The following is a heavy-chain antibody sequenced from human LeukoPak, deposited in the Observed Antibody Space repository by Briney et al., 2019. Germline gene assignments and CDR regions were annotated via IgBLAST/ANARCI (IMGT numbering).Heavy chain of an antibody. CDR1: GVSLDDYG. CDR2: INWRWYSI. Sequence: GGSLSLSCAASGVSLDDYGMTWVRHTPGKGLEWLSGINWRWYSIGCGSSVGGRLTISRDNPRNSVYLQVNSLGADDRALYYCARPVGRTTDYYYYLDVWGKGTTVIVSS. CDR3: ARPVGRTTDYYYYLDV. D-gene: IGHD1-7*01. J-gene: IGHJ6*03. V-gene: IGHV3-20*04.